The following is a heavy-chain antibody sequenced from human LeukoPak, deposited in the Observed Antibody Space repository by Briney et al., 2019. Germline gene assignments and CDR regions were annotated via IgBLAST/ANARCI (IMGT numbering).Heavy chain of an antibody. CDR3: ARLPGYRYGQPNKIDY. CDR1: GGSISSSSYY. J-gene: IGHJ4*02. CDR2: IYYSGST. Sequence: KSSETLSLTCTVSGGSISSSSYYWGWIRQPPGKGLEWIGSIYYSGSTYYNPSLKSRVTISVDTSKNQFSLKLSSVTAADTAVYYCARLPGYRYGQPNKIDYWGQGTLVTVSS. V-gene: IGHV4-39*01. D-gene: IGHD5-18*01.